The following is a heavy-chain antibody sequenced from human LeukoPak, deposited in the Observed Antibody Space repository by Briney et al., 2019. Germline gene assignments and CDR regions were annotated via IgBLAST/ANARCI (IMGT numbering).Heavy chain of an antibody. CDR3: ARDPCGGGDCYSVPEYFQH. V-gene: IGHV1-2*06. Sequence: ASVKVSCKASGYTFTGYYMHWVRQAPGQGLEWMGRINPNSGGTNYAQKFQGRVTMTRDTSISTAYMELSRLRSDDTAVYYCARDPCGGGDCYSVPEYFQHWGQGTLVTVSS. CDR1: GYTFTGYY. CDR2: INPNSGGT. D-gene: IGHD2-21*01. J-gene: IGHJ1*01.